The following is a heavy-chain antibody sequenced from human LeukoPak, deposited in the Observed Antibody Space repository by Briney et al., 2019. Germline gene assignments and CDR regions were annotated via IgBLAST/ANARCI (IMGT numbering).Heavy chain of an antibody. V-gene: IGHV3-53*01. CDR3: ARRIVGATMRYSDAFDI. J-gene: IGHJ3*02. CDR2: IYSGGRT. D-gene: IGHD1-26*01. Sequence: GGSLRLSCAASGFTVSSNYMSWVRQAPGKGLEWVSVIYSGGRTYYGDSVKGRFTFSRDNSKNTLYLQMNSLRAEDTAVYYCARRIVGATMRYSDAFDIWGKGIMVTVSS. CDR1: GFTVSSNY.